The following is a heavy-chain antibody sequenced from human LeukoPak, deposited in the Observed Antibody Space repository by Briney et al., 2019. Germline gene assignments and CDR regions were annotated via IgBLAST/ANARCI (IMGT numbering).Heavy chain of an antibody. J-gene: IGHJ1*01. Sequence: GGSLRLSCAASGFSFSSYTMNWVRQAPGKGLEWISYIDTTSTTTNYADSVRGRFTISRDNAKNPLHLQMDSLRAEDTALYYCARGLVVVAQYFQHWGQGTLVTVSS. V-gene: IGHV3-48*01. CDR2: IDTTSTTT. CDR1: GFSFSSYT. D-gene: IGHD2-15*01. CDR3: ARGLVVVAQYFQH.